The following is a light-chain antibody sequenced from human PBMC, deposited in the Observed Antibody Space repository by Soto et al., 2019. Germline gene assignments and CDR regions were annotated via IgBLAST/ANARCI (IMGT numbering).Light chain of an antibody. V-gene: IGKV3-15*01. J-gene: IGKJ2*01. CDR3: QQTFATPIQVGHSFSHT. CDR1: QSVSSN. CDR2: GAS. Sequence: EIVMTQSPGTLSVSPGGIATLSCRASQSVSSNVAWYQQKPGQAPRLLIYGASTLQSGVPSRFSGSGSGTDFTLTINSLQPEDFATYYCQQTFATPIQVGHSFSHTFGQGTKVDIK.